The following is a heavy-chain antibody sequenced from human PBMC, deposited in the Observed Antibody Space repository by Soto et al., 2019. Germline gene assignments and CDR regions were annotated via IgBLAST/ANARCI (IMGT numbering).Heavy chain of an antibody. CDR3: AKGGRQWLVTSDFNY. V-gene: IGHV3-66*01. CDR1: GLIVSSNY. Sequence: GGSLRLSCAASGLIVSSNYMSWVRQAPGKGLEWVAFIYSGGITDYADSVKGRFTISRDSSKNTVSLEMTSLRAEDTAVYYCAKGGRQWLVTSDFNYWGQGALVTVSS. J-gene: IGHJ4*02. CDR2: IYSGGIT. D-gene: IGHD6-19*01.